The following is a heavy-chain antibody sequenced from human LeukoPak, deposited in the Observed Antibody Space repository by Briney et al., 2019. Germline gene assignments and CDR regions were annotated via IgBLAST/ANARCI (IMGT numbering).Heavy chain of an antibody. Sequence: SETLSLTCAVYGGSFSGYYWSWIRQPPGKGLEWIGEINHSGSTNYNPSLKSRVTISVDTSKNQFSLKLSSVTAADTAVYYCARHKGGTGRGAFDYWGQGTLVTVSS. D-gene: IGHD1-1*01. V-gene: IGHV4-34*01. CDR2: INHSGST. CDR1: GGSFSGYY. J-gene: IGHJ4*02. CDR3: ARHKGGTGRGAFDY.